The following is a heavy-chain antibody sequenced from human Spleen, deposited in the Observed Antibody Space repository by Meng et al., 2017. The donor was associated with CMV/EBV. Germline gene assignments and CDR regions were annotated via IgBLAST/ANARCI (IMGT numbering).Heavy chain of an antibody. J-gene: IGHJ4*02. CDR1: GFTFSSYS. Sequence: GESLKISCAASGFTFSSYSMNWVRQAPGKGLEWISSISAGSISIYYADSVKGRFTISRDNARNSLDLQTNSLRVEDTAVYYCARGNSRSSSSTSCGYWGQGTLVTVSS. CDR2: ISAGSISI. CDR3: ARGNSRSSSSTSCGY. D-gene: IGHD6-6*01. V-gene: IGHV3-21*01.